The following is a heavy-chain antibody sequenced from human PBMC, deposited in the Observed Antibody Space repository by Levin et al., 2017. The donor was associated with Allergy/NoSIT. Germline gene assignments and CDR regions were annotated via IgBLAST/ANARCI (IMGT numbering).Heavy chain of an antibody. CDR2: IRNKAHGGTT. CDR3: ARGGPPNYDYNWGSYRDGYFDY. J-gene: IGHJ4*02. Sequence: QAGESLKISCTGSGFTFGDYAMSWVRQAPGKGLEWVGFIRNKAHGGTTEYAASVKGRLTISRDDSNSIAYLQMNSLKTEDTAVYFCARGGPPNYDYNWGSYRDGYFDYWGQGTLVTVSS. D-gene: IGHD3-16*02. CDR1: GFTFGDYA. V-gene: IGHV3-49*04.